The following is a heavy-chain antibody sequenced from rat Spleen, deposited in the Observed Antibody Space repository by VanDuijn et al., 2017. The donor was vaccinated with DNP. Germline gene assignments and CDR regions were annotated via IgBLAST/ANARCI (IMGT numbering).Heavy chain of an antibody. CDR3: IRWNSGHFDY. J-gene: IGHJ2*01. Sequence: EVQLMESGGGLVQPGRSLKLSCAASGFTFSDYYMAWVRQAPTKGLEWVAYIGSDGYAPYYGDSVKGRFTISRDNAKSTLYLQMNSLRTEDMATYYCIRWNSGHFDYWGQGVMVTVSS. CDR2: IGSDGYAP. V-gene: IGHV5-22*01. D-gene: IGHD4-3*01. CDR1: GFTFSDYY.